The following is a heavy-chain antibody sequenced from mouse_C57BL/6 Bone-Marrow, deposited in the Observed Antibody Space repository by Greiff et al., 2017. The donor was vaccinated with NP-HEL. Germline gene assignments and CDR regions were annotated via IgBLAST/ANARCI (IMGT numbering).Heavy chain of an antibody. D-gene: IGHD6-5*01. CDR2: IYPGDGDT. CDR3: AICDCRSGYYVDV. J-gene: IGHJ1*03. Sequence: QVQLQQSGPELVKPGASVKISCKASGYAFSSSWMNWVKQRPGKGLEWIGRIYPGDGDTNYNGKFKGKATLTVDKSSSTAYMQLSSLTSEDSAVYFCAICDCRSGYYVDVWGTGTTVTVSS. CDR1: GYAFSSSW. V-gene: IGHV1-82*01.